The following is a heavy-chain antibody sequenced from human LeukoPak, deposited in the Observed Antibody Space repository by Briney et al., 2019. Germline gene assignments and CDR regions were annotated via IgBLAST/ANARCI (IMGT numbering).Heavy chain of an antibody. CDR3: VSDSRDYVFDH. J-gene: IGHJ4*02. CDR2: ISAGSSTI. V-gene: IGHV3-48*02. CDR1: GFTVSSNY. D-gene: IGHD4-17*01. Sequence: GGSLRLSCAASGFTVSSNYMSWVRQAPGNGLQWVSYISAGSSTIHYADSVKGRFTVSRDNAKNTLYLQMNNLGDADTAVYYCVSDSRDYVFDHWGQGALVTVSS.